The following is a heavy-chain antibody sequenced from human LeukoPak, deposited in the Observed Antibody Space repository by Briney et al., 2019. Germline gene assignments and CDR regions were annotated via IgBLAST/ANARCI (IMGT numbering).Heavy chain of an antibody. CDR1: GYTFTSYG. CDR2: ISAYNGNT. CDR3: ARDGASSYDILTGYHQDPFDY. V-gene: IGHV1-18*01. Sequence: ASVKVSCKASGYTFTSYGISWVRQAPGQGLEWMGWISAYNGNTNYAQKLQGRVTMTTDTSTSTAYMELRSLRSDDTAVYYCARDGASSYDILTGYHQDPFDYWGQGTLLTVSS. D-gene: IGHD3-9*01. J-gene: IGHJ4*02.